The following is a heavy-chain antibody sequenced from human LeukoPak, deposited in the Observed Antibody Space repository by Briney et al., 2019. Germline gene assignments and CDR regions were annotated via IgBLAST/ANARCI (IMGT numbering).Heavy chain of an antibody. CDR3: ARIRGYSYGSKYYYYYYGMDV. J-gene: IGHJ6*02. D-gene: IGHD5-18*01. V-gene: IGHV2-70*01. CDR2: IDWDDDK. CDR1: GFSLSTSGMC. Sequence: SGPRLVKPTQTLTLTCTFPGFSLSTSGMCVSWIRQPPGKALEWLALIDWDDDKYYSTSLKTRLTISKDTSKNQVVLTMTNMDPVDTAPYYCARIRGYSYGSKYYYYYYGMDVWGQGTTVTVSS.